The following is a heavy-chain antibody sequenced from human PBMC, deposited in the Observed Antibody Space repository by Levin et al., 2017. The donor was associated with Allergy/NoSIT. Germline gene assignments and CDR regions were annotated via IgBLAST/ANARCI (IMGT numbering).Heavy chain of an antibody. CDR1: RFTFSSYA. V-gene: IGHV3-23*01. CDR3: AKDAQRAVAVGYYGMDV. J-gene: IGHJ6*02. Sequence: GESLKISCAASRFTFSSYAMTWVRQAPGKGLEWVSAISGSGASTYYADSVKGRFTISRDNPKSTLYLQMNSLRAEDTAVYYCAKDAQRAVAVGYYGMDVWGQGTTVNVS. D-gene: IGHD6-19*01. CDR2: ISGSGAST.